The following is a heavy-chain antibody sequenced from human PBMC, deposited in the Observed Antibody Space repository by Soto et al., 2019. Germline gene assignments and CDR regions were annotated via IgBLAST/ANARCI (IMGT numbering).Heavy chain of an antibody. Sequence: ASVKGSCKASGSAFASYGMSWGRQAPGQGLEWMGWITAYNGNTSYAQKLQGRVAMTTDTSTSTAYMELRSLRSDDTAVYYCARYCSSTSGPDPGMGVWGQGTTVTVSS. CDR1: GSAFASYG. CDR3: ARYCSSTSGPDPGMGV. D-gene: IGHD2-2*01. J-gene: IGHJ6*02. V-gene: IGHV1-18*04. CDR2: ITAYNGNT.